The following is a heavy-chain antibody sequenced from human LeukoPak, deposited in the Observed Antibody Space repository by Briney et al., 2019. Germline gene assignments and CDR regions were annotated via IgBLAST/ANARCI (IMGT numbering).Heavy chain of an antibody. CDR3: TTDLGITLIRGVIVN. V-gene: IGHV3-15*01. Sequence: PGGSLRLSCAASGFGFTNAWMNWVRQAPGKGLEWVGRIKSKGDGETTDYAAFVKGRFTMSRDDAEAMLYLQMHSLITEDTAVYYCTTDLGITLIRGVIVNWGPGTLVTVSS. D-gene: IGHD3-10*01. CDR2: IKSKGDGETT. CDR1: GFGFTNAW. J-gene: IGHJ4*02.